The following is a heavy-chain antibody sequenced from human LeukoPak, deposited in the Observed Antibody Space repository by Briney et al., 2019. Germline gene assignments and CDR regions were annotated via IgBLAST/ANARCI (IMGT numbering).Heavy chain of an antibody. V-gene: IGHV4-59*08. J-gene: IGHJ6*02. CDR1: GGSITSYY. D-gene: IGHD3-10*01. CDR3: ARGGDEVMVLGPAAHGMDV. CDR2: FYYSGST. Sequence: SETLSLTCTVSGGSITSYYWSWIRQPPGKGLEYIGYFYYSGSTNYNPSLKGRVTISADTSKNQLSLKVTSVTAADTAVYYCARGGDEVMVLGPAAHGMDVWGQGTTVTVSS.